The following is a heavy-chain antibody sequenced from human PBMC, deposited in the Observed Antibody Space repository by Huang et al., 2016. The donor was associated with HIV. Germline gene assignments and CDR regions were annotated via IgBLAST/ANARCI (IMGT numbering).Heavy chain of an antibody. J-gene: IGHJ4*02. Sequence: QVQLHQWGAGLLKPSETLSLTCAVYGGSFSGYSWSWIRQPPGKGLEWIGEITHSGSTNYNPSLKSRVTISEETSKNQFSLKLSSVTAADTAVYYCARAPHYGSGSYYYWGQGTLVTVSS. D-gene: IGHD3-10*01. CDR3: ARAPHYGSGSYYY. V-gene: IGHV4-34*01. CDR2: ITHSGST. CDR1: GGSFSGYS.